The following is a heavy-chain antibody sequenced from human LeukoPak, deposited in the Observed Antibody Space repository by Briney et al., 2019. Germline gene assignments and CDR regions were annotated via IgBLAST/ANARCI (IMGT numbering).Heavy chain of an antibody. CDR3: ARGGEYSSSWYLGAFDI. J-gene: IGHJ3*02. D-gene: IGHD6-13*01. V-gene: IGHV1-18*01. CDR2: ISADNGNT. Sequence: ASVKVSCKASGFTFTSYGISWVRQAPGQGLEWMGWISADNGNTKYAQKLQGRVTMTTDTSTSTAYMELRSLRSDDTAVYYCARGGEYSSSWYLGAFDIWGQGTMVTVSS. CDR1: GFTFTSYG.